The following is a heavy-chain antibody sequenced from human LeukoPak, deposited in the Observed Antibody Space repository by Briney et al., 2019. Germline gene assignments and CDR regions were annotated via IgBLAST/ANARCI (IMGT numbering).Heavy chain of an antibody. CDR1: GYTFTTYY. Sequence: ASVKVSCKASGYTFTTYYVHWVRQAPGQGLEWMGIINPSGGSTTHAQKFRGRLTMTRDMSTSTVYMELSSLRSDDTAVYYCARSPPAAMVTIDYWGQGTLVTVSS. CDR2: INPSGGST. D-gene: IGHD5-18*01. CDR3: ARSPPAAMVTIDY. J-gene: IGHJ4*02. V-gene: IGHV1-46*01.